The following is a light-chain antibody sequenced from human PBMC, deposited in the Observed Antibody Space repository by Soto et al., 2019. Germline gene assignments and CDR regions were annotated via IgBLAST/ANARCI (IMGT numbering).Light chain of an antibody. J-gene: IGLJ2*01. V-gene: IGLV1-40*01. Sequence: QLPSVSGAPGQRVTISCTGSSSNIGAGYDVHWYQQLPGTAPKLLIYGNSNRPSGVPDRFSGSKSGTSASLAITGLQAEDEADYYCQSYDSSLSGDVVFGGGTKVTVL. CDR3: QSYDSSLSGDVV. CDR2: GNS. CDR1: SSNIGAGYD.